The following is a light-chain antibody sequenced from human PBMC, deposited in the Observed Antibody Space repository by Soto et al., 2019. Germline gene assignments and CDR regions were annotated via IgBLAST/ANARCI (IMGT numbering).Light chain of an antibody. Sequence: DIQMTQSPSSLSASVGDRVTITCRASQSISSYLNWYQQKPGKAPKLLIYAASSLQSGVPSRFSGGGSGTEFTLTVSSLQPDDFATYYCQHYNGYITFGQGTRLEIK. CDR1: QSISSY. CDR2: AAS. CDR3: QHYNGYIT. J-gene: IGKJ5*01. V-gene: IGKV1-39*01.